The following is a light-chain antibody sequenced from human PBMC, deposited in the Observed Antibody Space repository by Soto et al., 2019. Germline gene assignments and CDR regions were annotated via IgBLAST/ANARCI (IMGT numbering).Light chain of an antibody. V-gene: IGLV2-11*01. J-gene: IGLJ2*01. CDR1: SSDVGGYNY. CDR3: SSPEGYSPSL. Sequence: QSVLTQPRSVSGAPGQSLTISCTGTSSDVGGYNYVSWYQQHPGKVPKLMIYDVTKRPSGVPDRFSGSKSGNTASLTISGLQAEDVVVYYSSSPEGYSPSLFG. CDR2: DVT.